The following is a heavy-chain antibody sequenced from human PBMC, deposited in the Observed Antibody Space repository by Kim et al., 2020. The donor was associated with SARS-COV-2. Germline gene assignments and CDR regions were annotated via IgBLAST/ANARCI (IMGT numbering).Heavy chain of an antibody. V-gene: IGHV3-21*01. Sequence: GGSLRLSCVASGFTFNTYNMNWVRQAPGQGLEWVSSITSSSSRLYYADSVKGRFTISRDNAKNSLFLQVDSLRAEDTAVYYCARDPYSGGYGDYYYYYMDVWGKGTTVTVSS. D-gene: IGHD1-26*01. J-gene: IGHJ6*03. CDR1: GFTFNTYN. CDR2: ITSSSSRL. CDR3: ARDPYSGGYGDYYYYYMDV.